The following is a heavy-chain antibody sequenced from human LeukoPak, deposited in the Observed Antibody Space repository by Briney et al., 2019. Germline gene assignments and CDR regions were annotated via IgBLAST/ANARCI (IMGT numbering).Heavy chain of an antibody. CDR2: IYYSGTT. V-gene: IGHV4-59*01. Sequence: SETLSLTCTVSGGAISYYYWSWIRQSPGKGLEWIGYIYYSGTTNYNPSLKSRVTISVDTSKNQFSLQLRSVTAADTAVYYCAREDPQTTVPEGMDVWGQGTTVTVSS. D-gene: IGHD4-17*01. CDR3: AREDPQTTVPEGMDV. J-gene: IGHJ6*02. CDR1: GGAISYYY.